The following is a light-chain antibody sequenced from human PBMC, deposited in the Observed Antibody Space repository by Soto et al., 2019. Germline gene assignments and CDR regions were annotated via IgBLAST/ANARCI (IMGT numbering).Light chain of an antibody. Sequence: DIVLTQSPGTLSLSPGERATLSCRASQSVSSSNLAWYQQKPAQAPRLLIYAASRRAPGIPERFSGSGSGTDFTLTISRLEPEDFAVYYCQQYLTSPKTFGHGTKVEIK. CDR1: QSVSSSN. J-gene: IGKJ1*01. V-gene: IGKV3-20*01. CDR2: AAS. CDR3: QQYLTSPKT.